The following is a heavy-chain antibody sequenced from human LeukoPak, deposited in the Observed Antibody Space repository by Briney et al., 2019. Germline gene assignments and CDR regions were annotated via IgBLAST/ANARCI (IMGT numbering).Heavy chain of an antibody. D-gene: IGHD6-13*01. J-gene: IGHJ6*04. V-gene: IGHV3-21*01. Sequence: PGRSLRLSCAASGFTFSSYSMNWVRQAPGKGLEWVSSISSSSSYIYYADSVKGRFTISRDNAKNSLYLQMNSLRAEDTAVYYCARSGIGQQTDVWGKGTTVTVSS. CDR3: ARSGIGQQTDV. CDR1: GFTFSSYS. CDR2: ISSSSSYI.